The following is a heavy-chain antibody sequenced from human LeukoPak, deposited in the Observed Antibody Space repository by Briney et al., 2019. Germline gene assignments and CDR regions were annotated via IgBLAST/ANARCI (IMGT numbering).Heavy chain of an antibody. J-gene: IGHJ4*02. V-gene: IGHV4-39*07. CDR1: GGSISSSSYY. Sequence: SETLSLTCTVSGGSISSSSYYWGWIRQPPGKGLEWIGSIYHSGSTYYNPSLKSRVTISVDTSKNQFSLKLSSVTAADTAVYYCARFVGAATTSHVDYWGQGTLVTVSS. CDR3: ARFVGAATTSHVDY. D-gene: IGHD1-26*01. CDR2: IYHSGST.